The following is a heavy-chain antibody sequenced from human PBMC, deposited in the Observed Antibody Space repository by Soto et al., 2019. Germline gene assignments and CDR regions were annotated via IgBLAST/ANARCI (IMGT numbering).Heavy chain of an antibody. V-gene: IGHV3-30*18. D-gene: IGHD1-1*01. J-gene: IGHJ6*02. Sequence: QVQLVESGGGVVQPGRSLRLSCSASGFIFGTYGMDWVRQAPGKGLEWVALISYDGNKEFYADSVKGRFTISRDNSRNKLYLHMNSLKPDDTAMYYCAKETATSVDYYYFYGLDVWGPGTTVSVSS. CDR1: GFIFGTYG. CDR2: ISYDGNKE. CDR3: AKETATSVDYYYFYGLDV.